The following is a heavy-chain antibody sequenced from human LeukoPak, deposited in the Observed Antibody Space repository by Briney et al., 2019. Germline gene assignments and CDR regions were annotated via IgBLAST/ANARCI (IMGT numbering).Heavy chain of an antibody. CDR1: GYTFSSHG. CDR3: AREGRCRGDCYYDY. D-gene: IGHD2-21*02. V-gene: IGHV3-33*01. J-gene: IGHJ4*02. CDR2: IWYDGSNK. Sequence: GGPLRLSCAVSGYTFSSHGMYWVRQAPGGGLEWVALIWYDGSNKYYADSVKGRFTISRDKSKNTLYLQMNSLRAEDTAVYYCAREGRCRGDCYYDYWGQGTLVTVSS.